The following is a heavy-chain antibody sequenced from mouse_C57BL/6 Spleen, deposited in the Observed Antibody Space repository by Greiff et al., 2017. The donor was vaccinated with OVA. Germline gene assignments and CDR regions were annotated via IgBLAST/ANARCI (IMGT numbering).Heavy chain of an antibody. CDR1: GFTFSDYG. CDR2: ISSGSSTI. J-gene: IGHJ1*03. CDR3: GRNYGSRPGYFDV. D-gene: IGHD1-1*01. V-gene: IGHV5-17*01. Sequence: EVMLVESGGGLVKPGGSLKLSCAASGFTFSDYGMHWVRQAPEKGLEWVAYISSGSSTIYYADTVKGRFTISRDNAKNTLFLQMTSLRSEDTGKYYWGRNYGSRPGYFDVWGTGTTVTVSS.